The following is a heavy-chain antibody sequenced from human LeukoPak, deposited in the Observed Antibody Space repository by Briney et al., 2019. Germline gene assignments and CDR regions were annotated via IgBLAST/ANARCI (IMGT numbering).Heavy chain of an antibody. Sequence: WIGYIYYSGSTNYNPSLKSRVTISVVTSKNQFSLKLSSVTAADTAVYYCARDKAPEGFDPWGQGTLVTVSS. V-gene: IGHV4-59*01. D-gene: IGHD1-14*01. J-gene: IGHJ5*02. CDR2: IYYSGST. CDR3: ARDKAPEGFDP.